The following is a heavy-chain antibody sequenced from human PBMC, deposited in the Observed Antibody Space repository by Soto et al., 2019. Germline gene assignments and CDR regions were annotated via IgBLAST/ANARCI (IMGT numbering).Heavy chain of an antibody. V-gene: IGHV3-30*18. D-gene: IGHD3-3*01. J-gene: IGHJ6*02. CDR1: GFTFSSYG. CDR2: ISYDGSNK. Sequence: QVQLVESGGGVVQPGRSLRLSCAASGFTFSSYGMHWVPQAPGKGLEWVAVISYDGSNKNYADSVKGRFTISRDNSKNTQYLQMNSLRAEGTAVYYCAKEVWSGPMDVWGQGTTVTVSS. CDR3: AKEVWSGPMDV.